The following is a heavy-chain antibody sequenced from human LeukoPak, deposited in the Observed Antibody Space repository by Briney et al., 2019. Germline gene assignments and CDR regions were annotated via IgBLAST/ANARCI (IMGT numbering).Heavy chain of an antibody. Sequence: SETLSLTCTVSGGSISSYYWSWIRQPAGKGLEWIGRIYTSGSTNYNPSLKSRVTISVDTSKNQFSLKLSSVTAADTAVYYCARDGIAAAGTGHNWFDPWGQGTLVTVSS. CDR2: IYTSGST. V-gene: IGHV4-4*07. J-gene: IGHJ5*02. CDR3: ARDGIAAAGTGHNWFDP. CDR1: GGSISSYY. D-gene: IGHD6-13*01.